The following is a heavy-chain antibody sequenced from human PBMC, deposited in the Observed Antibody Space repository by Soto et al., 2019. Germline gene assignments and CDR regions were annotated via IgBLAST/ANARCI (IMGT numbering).Heavy chain of an antibody. CDR3: ARLNPDLLDCSGGSCYPEWFDY. V-gene: IGHV5-10-1*01. J-gene: IGHJ4*02. CDR2: IDPSDSYT. D-gene: IGHD2-15*01. CDR1: GYSFTSYW. Sequence: PGESLKISCKGSGYSFTSYWISWVRQMPGKGLEWMGRIDPSDSYTNYSPSFQGHVTISADKSISTAYLQWSSLKASDTAMYYCARLNPDLLDCSGGSCYPEWFDYWGQGTLVTVSS.